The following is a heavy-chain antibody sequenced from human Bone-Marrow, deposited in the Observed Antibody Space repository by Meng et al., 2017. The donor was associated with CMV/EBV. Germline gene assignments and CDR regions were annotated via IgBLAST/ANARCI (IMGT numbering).Heavy chain of an antibody. V-gene: IGHV1-2*02. J-gene: IGHJ3*02. Sequence: ASVKVSCKASGYTFTGYYMHWVRQAPGQGLEWMGWINPNSGGTNYAQKFQGRVTMTRDTSISTAYMELSRLRSDDTAVYYCARGRNPYANNAFDIWVQGTMVTVSS. CDR1: GYTFTGYY. CDR2: INPNSGGT. CDR3: ARGRNPYANNAFDI. D-gene: IGHD2-2*01.